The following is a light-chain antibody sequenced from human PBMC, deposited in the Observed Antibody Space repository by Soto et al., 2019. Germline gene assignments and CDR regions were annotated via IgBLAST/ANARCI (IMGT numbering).Light chain of an antibody. CDR3: QSYGSSLSGYV. CDR1: SSNIGAGFD. CDR2: GNI. Sequence: QSVLTQPPSVSGAPGQRVTISCTGSSSNIGAGFDVHWYQQLPGTAPKLLIYGNINRPSGVPDRFSGSNSGTSASLAITGLQAEDEADYYCQSYGSSLSGYVFGTGTKLTVL. J-gene: IGLJ1*01. V-gene: IGLV1-40*01.